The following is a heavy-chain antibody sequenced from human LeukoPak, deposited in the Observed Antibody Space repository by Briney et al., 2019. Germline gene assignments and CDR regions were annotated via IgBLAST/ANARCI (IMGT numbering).Heavy chain of an antibody. CDR1: EFIVSINY. V-gene: IGHV3-11*04. J-gene: IGHJ6*04. D-gene: IGHD3-10*02. CDR2: ISSSGSTI. CDR3: AELGITMIGGV. Sequence: GGSLRLSCAVSEFIVSINYMTWVRQAPGKGLEWVSYISSSGSTIYYADSVKGRFTISRDNAKNSLYLQMNSLRAEDTAVYYCAELGITMIGGVWGKGTTVTISS.